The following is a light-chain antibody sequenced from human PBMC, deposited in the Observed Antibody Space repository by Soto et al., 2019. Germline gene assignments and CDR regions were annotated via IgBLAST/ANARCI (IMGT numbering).Light chain of an antibody. Sequence: EIVMTQSPATLSVSPGERATLSCRASQSVSGNFAWYQQKPGQAPRLLIYGASTRATGIPARFSGSGSGTEFTLTISSLQSEDFAVYYCQQYNNWRPITFGQGPKLEIK. CDR2: GAS. J-gene: IGKJ2*01. V-gene: IGKV3-15*01. CDR1: QSVSGN. CDR3: QQYNNWRPIT.